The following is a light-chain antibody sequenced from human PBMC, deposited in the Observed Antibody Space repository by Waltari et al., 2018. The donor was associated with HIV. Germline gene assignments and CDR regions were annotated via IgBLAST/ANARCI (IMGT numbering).Light chain of an antibody. Sequence: QSFLTQPPSASGTPGPTVTIPCSGSSSNIETDIVYWYQQLPGMTPKLLIYKNFLRPSGVPDRFAASKSGTSASLTISGLRSADEADYYCVGWDSSLSAYVFGAGTKVAVL. CDR3: VGWDSSLSAYV. CDR1: SSNIETDI. V-gene: IGLV1-47*01. J-gene: IGLJ1*01. CDR2: KNF.